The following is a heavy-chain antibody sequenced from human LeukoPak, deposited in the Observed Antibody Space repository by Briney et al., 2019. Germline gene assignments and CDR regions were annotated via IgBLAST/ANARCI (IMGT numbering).Heavy chain of an antibody. J-gene: IGHJ4*02. CDR2: ISGSGGST. CDR3: AKLVVVINYYFDY. Sequence: HPGGSLRLSCAASGFTFSSYAMSWVRQAPGKGLEWVSAISGSGGSTYYADSVKGRFTISRDYSKNTLYLQMNSLRAEDTAVYYCAKLVVVINYYFDYWGQGTLVTVSS. V-gene: IGHV3-23*01. D-gene: IGHD3-22*01. CDR1: GFTFSSYA.